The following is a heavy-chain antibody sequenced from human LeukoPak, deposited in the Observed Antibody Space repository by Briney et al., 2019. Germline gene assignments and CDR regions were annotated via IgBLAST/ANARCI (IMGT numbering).Heavy chain of an antibody. D-gene: IGHD2-21*01. V-gene: IGHV4-30-4*08. CDR2: IYYSGST. CDR1: GGSLSNYY. J-gene: IGHJ3*02. Sequence: SETLSLTCTVSGGSLSNYYWSWIRQPPGKGLEWIGYIYYSGSTYYNPSLKSRVTISVDTSKNQFSLKLSSVTAADTAVYYCARAGCGGDCYALMPAADAFDIWGQGTMVTVSS. CDR3: ARAGCGGDCYALMPAADAFDI.